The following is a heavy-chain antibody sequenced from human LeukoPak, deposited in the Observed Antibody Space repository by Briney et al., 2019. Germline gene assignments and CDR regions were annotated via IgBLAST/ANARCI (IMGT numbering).Heavy chain of an antibody. Sequence: GGSLRLSCAASGFTFNTYIMHWVRQAPGKGLEWVAFISYDGSNKYADSVKGRFTISRDNSKSTLYLQMNSLRAEDTAVYYCARDRSNCLDPWGQGTLVIVSS. CDR2: ISYDGSNK. J-gene: IGHJ5*02. V-gene: IGHV3-30-3*01. CDR3: ARDRSNCLDP. CDR1: GFTFNTYI. D-gene: IGHD3-10*01.